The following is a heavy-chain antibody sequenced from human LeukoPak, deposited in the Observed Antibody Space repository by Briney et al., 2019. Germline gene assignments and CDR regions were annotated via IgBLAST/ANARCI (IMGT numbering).Heavy chain of an antibody. Sequence: GGSLRLSCAASGFTFSSYDMHWVRQATGKGLEWVSAIGTAGDTYCPDSVKGRFTISRDNSKNTLYLQMNSLRAEDTAVYYCAKDRGTLNAFDIWGQGTMATVSS. D-gene: IGHD1-14*01. V-gene: IGHV3-13*01. CDR3: AKDRGTLNAFDI. CDR2: IGTAGDT. CDR1: GFTFSSYD. J-gene: IGHJ3*02.